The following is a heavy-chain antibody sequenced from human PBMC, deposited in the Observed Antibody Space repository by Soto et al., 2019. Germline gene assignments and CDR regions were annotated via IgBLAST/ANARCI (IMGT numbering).Heavy chain of an antibody. J-gene: IGHJ1*01. CDR2: ISTYNGNT. CDR1: GYMFTSYG. D-gene: IGHD6-19*01. V-gene: IGHV1-18*01. CDR3: ARDLGIAVAGLFQD. Sequence: QVQLVQSGAEVKKPGASIKVSCKASGYMFTSYGINWVRQAPGQGPEWMGWISTYNGNTNYAQKHQGRVTMTTDTSTRTAYMDLKTLRSDDTAVYYCARDLGIAVAGLFQDWGQGTLVIVSS.